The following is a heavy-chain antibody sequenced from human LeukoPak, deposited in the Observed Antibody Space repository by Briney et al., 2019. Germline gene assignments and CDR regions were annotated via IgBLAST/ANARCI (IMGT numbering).Heavy chain of an antibody. V-gene: IGHV3-33*01. CDR3: ARAQDYDSSGYVDGFDI. CDR2: IWYDGSNK. J-gene: IGHJ3*02. D-gene: IGHD3-22*01. Sequence: HPGGSLRLSCVGSGFTFSSYGMHWVRQAPGKGLEWVAVIWYDGSNKYYADFVKGRFTISRDNSKNTLYLQMISLRAEDTAVYYCARAQDYDSSGYVDGFDIWGQGTMVTVSS. CDR1: GFTFSSYG.